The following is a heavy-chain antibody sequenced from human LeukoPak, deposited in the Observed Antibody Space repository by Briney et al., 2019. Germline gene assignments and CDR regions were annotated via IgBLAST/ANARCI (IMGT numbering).Heavy chain of an antibody. CDR3: ARDAGRGYDFWSGYYNY. CDR1: GFTFSSYA. Sequence: GGSLRLSCAASGFTFSSYAMHWVRQAPGEGLEWVAVISYDGSNKYYADSVKGRFTISRNNSKNTLYLQMNSLRAEDTAVYYCARDAGRGYDFWSGYYNYWGQGTLVTVSS. CDR2: ISYDGSNK. D-gene: IGHD3-3*01. V-gene: IGHV3-30-3*01. J-gene: IGHJ4*02.